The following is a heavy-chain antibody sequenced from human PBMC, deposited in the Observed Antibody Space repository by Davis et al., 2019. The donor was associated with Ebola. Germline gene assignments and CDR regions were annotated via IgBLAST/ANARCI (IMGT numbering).Heavy chain of an antibody. Sequence: MPSATPSLTLAVYGGSFTGYHWTRIPQPPGKGLEWNGEIDHSGNTNYNPSLKSRVTLSVDTSKNQFSLKLTSVTAADTAIYYCARQTTVPSDYFDYWGQGALVTVSS. CDR1: GGSFTGYH. CDR2: IDHSGNT. V-gene: IGHV4-34*01. D-gene: IGHD4-11*01. CDR3: ARQTTVPSDYFDY. J-gene: IGHJ4*02.